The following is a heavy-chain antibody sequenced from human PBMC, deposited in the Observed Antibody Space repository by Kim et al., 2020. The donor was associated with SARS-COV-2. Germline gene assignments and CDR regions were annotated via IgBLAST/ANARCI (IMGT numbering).Heavy chain of an antibody. CDR3: ARSVELWLIWFDP. V-gene: IGHV1-46*01. D-gene: IGHD3-10*01. J-gene: IGHJ5*02. CDR2: INPNSGST. CDR1: GYSFTKYY. Sequence: ASVKVSCKTSGYSFTKYYIHWVRQAPGQGLEWMGIINPNSGSTSYAQRFQGRVTVTADTSTSTVYMELSSLRSEDTAVYYCARSVELWLIWFDPWGQGTLVTVSS.